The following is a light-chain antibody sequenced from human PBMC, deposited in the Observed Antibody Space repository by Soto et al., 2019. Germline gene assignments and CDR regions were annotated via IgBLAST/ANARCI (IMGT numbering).Light chain of an antibody. CDR1: QSISSW. CDR3: QQSYSTLSWT. CDR2: KAS. Sequence: DIKISQSPSTLSASVGDRVTITCRVSQSISSWLAWYQQKPGRAPKLLIFKASSLESGVPSRFSGSGSGTEFTLTISSLQPEDFATYYCQQSYSTLSWTFGQGTKVDI. J-gene: IGKJ1*01. V-gene: IGKV1-5*03.